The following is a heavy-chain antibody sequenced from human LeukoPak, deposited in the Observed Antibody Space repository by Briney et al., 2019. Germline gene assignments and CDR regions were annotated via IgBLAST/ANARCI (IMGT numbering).Heavy chain of an antibody. CDR3: ATGQGGYGSGSYYLKDYFDY. CDR2: MKPNSGNT. J-gene: IGHJ4*02. Sequence: GASVKVSCKASGYTFTNYDINWVRQATGQGLEWMGYMKPNSGNTGYAQKFQGRVTMTRDTFISTAYMELSSLTSEDTAVYYCATGQGGYGSGSYYLKDYFDYWGQGTLVTVSS. CDR1: GYTFTNYD. V-gene: IGHV1-8*01. D-gene: IGHD3-10*01.